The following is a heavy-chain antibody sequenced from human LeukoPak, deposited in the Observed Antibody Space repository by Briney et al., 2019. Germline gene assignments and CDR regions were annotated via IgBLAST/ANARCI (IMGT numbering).Heavy chain of an antibody. Sequence: SETLSLTCTVSGGSISSYYWSWIRQPPGKGLEWIGYIYYSGSTNYSPSLQSRVTISVDTSKNQFSLNLSSVTAADTAVYYCARGLGYCSGGSCYPFDCWGQGTLVTVSS. CDR3: ARGLGYCSGGSCYPFDC. D-gene: IGHD2-15*01. J-gene: IGHJ4*02. CDR2: IYYSGST. V-gene: IGHV4-59*01. CDR1: GGSISSYY.